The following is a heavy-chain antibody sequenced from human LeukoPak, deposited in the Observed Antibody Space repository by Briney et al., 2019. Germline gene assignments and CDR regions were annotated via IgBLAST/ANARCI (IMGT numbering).Heavy chain of an antibody. V-gene: IGHV3-30-3*01. CDR1: GFTSSSYA. CDR2: ISYDGSNR. Sequence: GRSLRLSCAASGFTSSSYAMHWVRQAPGKGLEWVAVISYDGSNRYYADSVKGRFTISRDNSKNTLYLQMNSLRAEDTAVYYCARDSSRYYYGSGRNDYWGQGTLVTVSS. D-gene: IGHD3-10*01. J-gene: IGHJ4*02. CDR3: ARDSSRYYYGSGRNDY.